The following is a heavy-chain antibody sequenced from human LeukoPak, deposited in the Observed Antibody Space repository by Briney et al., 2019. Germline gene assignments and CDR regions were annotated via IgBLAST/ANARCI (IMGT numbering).Heavy chain of an antibody. CDR1: GFTFSSYS. Sequence: GGSLRLSCAASGFTFSSYSMNWVRQAPGKGLEWVSYISSSSSTIYYADSVKGRFTISRDNTKKSLYLQMNSLRAEDTAVYYCARDRSNSYFDYWGQGALVTVSS. J-gene: IGHJ4*02. CDR3: ARDRSNSYFDY. CDR2: ISSSSSTI. V-gene: IGHV3-48*04. D-gene: IGHD4-23*01.